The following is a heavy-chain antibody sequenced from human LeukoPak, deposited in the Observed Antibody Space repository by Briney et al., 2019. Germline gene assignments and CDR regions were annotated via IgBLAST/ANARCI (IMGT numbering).Heavy chain of an antibody. D-gene: IGHD1-1*01. CDR2: ISSSGSTI. CDR1: GFTFSSYA. CDR3: ARVWERPDWFDP. Sequence: PGGSLRLSCAASGFTFSSYAMSWVRQAPGKGLEWVSYISSSGSTIYYADSVKGRFTISRDNAKSSLYLQMNSLRAEDTAVYYCARVWERPDWFDPWGQGTLVTVSS. V-gene: IGHV3-48*03. J-gene: IGHJ5*02.